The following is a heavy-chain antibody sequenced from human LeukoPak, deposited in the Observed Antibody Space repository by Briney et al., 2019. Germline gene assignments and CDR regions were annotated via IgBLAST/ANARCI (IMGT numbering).Heavy chain of an antibody. CDR2: MNPNSDYT. CDR3: ARGLDSSGSFRPYDAFDI. Sequence: GASVKVSCKASGYIFTSYDINWVRQATGQGLEWMGWMNPNSDYTGYAQKFQGRVTMTRNTSISTAYMELSSLRSEDTAVYYCARGLDSSGSFRPYDAFDIWGQGTMVTVSS. V-gene: IGHV1-8*01. CDR1: GYIFTSYD. J-gene: IGHJ3*02. D-gene: IGHD1-26*01.